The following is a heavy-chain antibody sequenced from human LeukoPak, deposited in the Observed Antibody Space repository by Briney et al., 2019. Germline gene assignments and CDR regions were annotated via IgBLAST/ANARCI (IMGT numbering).Heavy chain of an antibody. CDR3: ARVRMAVGSTSFYYYGMDV. J-gene: IGHJ6*01. CDR2: INPNSGGT. Sequence: ASVKVSCKASGYTFTGHYMHGVRQAPGQGPEWLGWINPNSGGTIYAQNFQGRVTMTRDTSISTAYMELSRLRSDLTAEYYCARVRMAVGSTSFYYYGMDVWGQGTTVTVSS. D-gene: IGHD6-19*01. V-gene: IGHV1-2*02. CDR1: GYTFTGHY.